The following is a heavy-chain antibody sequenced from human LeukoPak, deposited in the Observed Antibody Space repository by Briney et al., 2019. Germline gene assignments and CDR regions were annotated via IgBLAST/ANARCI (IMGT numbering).Heavy chain of an antibody. D-gene: IGHD3-22*01. CDR1: GYTFTSYY. Sequence: ASVKVSCKASGYTFTSYYMHWVRQAPGQGLEWMGIINPSGGSTSYAQKFQGRVTMTRDTSTSTVYMELSSLRSEDTAVYYCARLLNYYDSNGYYQDGYFDYWGQGTLVTVSS. V-gene: IGHV1-46*01. J-gene: IGHJ4*02. CDR2: INPSGGST. CDR3: ARLLNYYDSNGYYQDGYFDY.